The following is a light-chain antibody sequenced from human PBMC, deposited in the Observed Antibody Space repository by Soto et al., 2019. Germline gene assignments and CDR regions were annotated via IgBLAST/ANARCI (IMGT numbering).Light chain of an antibody. CDR1: ESVGRA. Sequence: EIVLTQSRATRSLSPGERAPLPCWARESVGRALAWYQQKPGQAPRLLINDASNRATGIPARFGGSGSGTDFTPTISSLEPDDFAVYYCQQRNDWPLTFGGGTKVDIK. CDR3: QQRNDWPLT. V-gene: IGKV3-11*01. CDR2: DAS. J-gene: IGKJ4*01.